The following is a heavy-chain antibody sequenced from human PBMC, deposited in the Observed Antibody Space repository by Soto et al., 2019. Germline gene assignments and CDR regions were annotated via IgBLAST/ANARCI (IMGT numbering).Heavy chain of an antibody. CDR3: ATTRGFWSDDNWFDP. CDR2: TYYRSKWYN. J-gene: IGHJ5*02. Sequence: KQSQTLSLTFAISGDSVSSNSAAWNWIRQSPSRGLEWLGRTYYRSKWYNDYAVSVKSRITINPDTSKNQFSLQLNSVTPEDTAVYYCATTRGFWSDDNWFDPWGQGTLVTVSS. CDR1: GDSVSSNSAA. D-gene: IGHD3-3*01. V-gene: IGHV6-1*01.